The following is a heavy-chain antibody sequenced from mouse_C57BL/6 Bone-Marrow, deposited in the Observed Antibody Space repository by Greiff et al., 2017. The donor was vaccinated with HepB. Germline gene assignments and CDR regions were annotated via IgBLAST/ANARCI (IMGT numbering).Heavy chain of an antibody. D-gene: IGHD2-4*01. CDR2: IHPNSGST. V-gene: IGHV1-64*01. J-gene: IGHJ4*01. CDR3: ARFDYDGVTFYYYAMDY. Sequence: QVQLQQPGAELVKPGASVKLSCKASGYTFTSYWMHWVKQRPGQGLEWIGMIHPNSGSTNYNEKFKSKATLTVDKSSSTAYMQLSSLTSEDSAVYYCARFDYDGVTFYYYAMDYWGQGTSVTVSS. CDR1: GYTFTSYW.